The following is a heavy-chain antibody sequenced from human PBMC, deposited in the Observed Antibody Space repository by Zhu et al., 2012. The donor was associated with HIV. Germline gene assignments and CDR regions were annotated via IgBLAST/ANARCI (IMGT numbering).Heavy chain of an antibody. CDR2: IYYSGTT. CDR1: GGSISSGDYY. Sequence: QVQLQESGPGLVKPSQTLSLTCTVSGGSISSGDYYWSWVRQSPVRGLEWIGYIYYSGTTYYIPSLKSRVTISVGTSKNQFSLKLTSVTAADTAMYYCARKQWELLSAFDIWAKGQWSPSLQ. CDR3: ARKQWELLSAFDI. D-gene: IGHD1-26*01. V-gene: IGHV4-30-4*08. J-gene: IGHJ3*02.